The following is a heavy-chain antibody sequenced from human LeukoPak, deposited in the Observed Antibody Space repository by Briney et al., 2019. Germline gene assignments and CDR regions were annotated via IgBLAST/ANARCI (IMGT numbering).Heavy chain of an antibody. CDR2: ISGSGGST. CDR1: GFTFSSYA. D-gene: IGHD3-3*01. Sequence: GGSLRLSYAASGFTFSSYAMSWVRQAPGKGLEWVSAISGSGGSTYYADSVKGRFTISRDNSKNTLYLQMNSLRAEDTAVYYCARGVLLEWSYALDAFDIWGQGTMVTVSS. J-gene: IGHJ3*02. V-gene: IGHV3-23*01. CDR3: ARGVLLEWSYALDAFDI.